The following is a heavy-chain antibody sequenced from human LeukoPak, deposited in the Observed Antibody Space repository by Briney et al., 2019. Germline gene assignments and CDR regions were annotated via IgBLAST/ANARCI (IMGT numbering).Heavy chain of an antibody. CDR3: AREYDSSGYYDY. CDR2: IIPIFGTA. J-gene: IGHJ4*02. V-gene: IGHV1-69*06. D-gene: IGHD3-22*01. CDR1: GYTFTGYY. Sequence: ASVKVSCKASGYTFTGYYMHWVRQAPGQGLEWMGGIIPIFGTANYAQKFQGRVTITADKSTSTAYMELSSLRSEDTAVYYCAREYDSSGYYDYWGQGTLVTVSS.